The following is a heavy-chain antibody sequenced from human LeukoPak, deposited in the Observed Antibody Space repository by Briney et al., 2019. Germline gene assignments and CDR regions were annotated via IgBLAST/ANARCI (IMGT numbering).Heavy chain of an antibody. J-gene: IGHJ4*02. Sequence: SETLSLTCTVSGGSISSGSYYWSWIRQPAGKGLEWIGRIYTSGSTNYNPSLKSRVTISVDTSKNQFSLKLSSVTAADTAVYYCAREGRIVGATVDYWGQGTLVTVP. CDR1: GGSISSGSYY. V-gene: IGHV4-61*02. CDR2: IYTSGST. CDR3: AREGRIVGATVDY. D-gene: IGHD1-26*01.